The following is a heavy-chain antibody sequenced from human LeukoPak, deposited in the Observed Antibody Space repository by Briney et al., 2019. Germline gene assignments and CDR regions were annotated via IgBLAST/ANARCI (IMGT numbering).Heavy chain of an antibody. J-gene: IGHJ6*02. CDR3: ARGPERTGVGTRYYYDMDV. D-gene: IGHD2-8*01. V-gene: IGHV3-23*01. CDR1: GFTFSNYA. Sequence: QPGGSLRLSCAASGFTFSNYAMSWVRQAPGKGLEWVSGITGSGGSTYFADSVKGRFTISRDNSKNTLYLQMNSLRAEDTAVYYCARGPERTGVGTRYYYDMDVWGQGTTVTVSS. CDR2: ITGSGGST.